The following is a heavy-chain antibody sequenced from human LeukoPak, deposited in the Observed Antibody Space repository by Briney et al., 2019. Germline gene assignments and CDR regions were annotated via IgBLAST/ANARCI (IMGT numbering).Heavy chain of an antibody. CDR2: ISGSGGST. Sequence: GGSLSLSCAASGFTFSSYAMSWVSQAPGKWLEWVSAISGSGGSTYYADSVKGRFTISRDNSKNTLYLQMNSLRAEDTAVYYCAKDSGYDSSYYYYMDVWGKGTTVTVSS. CDR3: AKDSGYDSSYYYYMDV. CDR1: GFTFSSYA. D-gene: IGHD5-12*01. V-gene: IGHV3-23*01. J-gene: IGHJ6*03.